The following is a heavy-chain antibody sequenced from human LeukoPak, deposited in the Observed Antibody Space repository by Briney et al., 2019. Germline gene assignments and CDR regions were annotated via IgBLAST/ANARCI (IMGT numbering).Heavy chain of an antibody. Sequence: SETLSLTCAVYGGSFSGYYWSWIRQPPGKGLEWIGEINHSGSTNYNPSLKSRVTISVDTSKNQLSLKLSSVTAADTAVYYCARGGKIVVVRKYLDYWGQGTLVTVSS. CDR2: INHSGST. D-gene: IGHD3-22*01. J-gene: IGHJ4*02. CDR1: GGSFSGYY. CDR3: ARGGKIVVVRKYLDY. V-gene: IGHV4-34*01.